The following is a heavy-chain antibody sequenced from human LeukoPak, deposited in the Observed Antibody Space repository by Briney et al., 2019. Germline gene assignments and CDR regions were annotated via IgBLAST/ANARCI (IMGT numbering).Heavy chain of an antibody. J-gene: IGHJ6*03. CDR3: ARASAFYYYYMDV. Sequence: ASVKVSCKASGYTFTSYGISWVRQAPGQGLEWMGWISAHNGNTNYAQKLQGRVTMTTDTSTSTACMELRSLRSDDTAVYYCARASAFYYYYMDVWGKGTTVTVSS. V-gene: IGHV1-18*01. CDR1: GYTFTSYG. CDR2: ISAHNGNT. D-gene: IGHD2-2*01.